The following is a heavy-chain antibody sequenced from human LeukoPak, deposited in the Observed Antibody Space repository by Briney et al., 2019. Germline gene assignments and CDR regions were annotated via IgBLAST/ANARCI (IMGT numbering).Heavy chain of an antibody. V-gene: IGHV4-34*01. D-gene: IGHD5-12*01. Sequence: PSETLSLTCAVYGGSFSGYYWSWIRQPPGKGLEWIGEINHSGSTNYNPSLKSRATISVDTSKNQFSLKLSSVTAADTAVYYRARYSGYDKGLDYWGQGTLVTVSS. CDR2: INHSGST. CDR3: ARYSGYDKGLDY. J-gene: IGHJ4*02. CDR1: GGSFSGYY.